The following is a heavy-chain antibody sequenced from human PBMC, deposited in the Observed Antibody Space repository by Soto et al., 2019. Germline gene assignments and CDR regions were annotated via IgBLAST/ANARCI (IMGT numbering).Heavy chain of an antibody. CDR3: ARDSGYGDYLNWFDP. CDR1: GYTFTGYY. J-gene: IGHJ5*02. Sequence: ASVKVSCKASGYTFTGYYMHWVRQAPGQGLEWMGWINPNSGGTNYAQKFQGRVTMTRDTSISTAYMELSRLRSDDTAVYYCARDSGYGDYLNWFDPWGQGTLVTVSS. D-gene: IGHD4-17*01. CDR2: INPNSGGT. V-gene: IGHV1-2*02.